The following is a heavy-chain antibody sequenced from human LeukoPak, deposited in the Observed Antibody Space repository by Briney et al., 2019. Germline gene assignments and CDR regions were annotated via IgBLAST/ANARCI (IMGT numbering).Heavy chain of an antibody. V-gene: IGHV3-23*01. CDR3: AKGLNSITMVRGVYYFDY. CDR1: GFTFSSYA. CDR2: ISGSGGST. Sequence: GGSLRLSCAASGFTFSSYAMNWVRQAPGKGLEWVSAISGSGGSTYYADSVKGRFTISRDNSKNTLYLQMNSLRAEDTAVYYCAKGLNSITMVRGVYYFDYWGQGTLVTVSS. D-gene: IGHD3-10*01. J-gene: IGHJ4*02.